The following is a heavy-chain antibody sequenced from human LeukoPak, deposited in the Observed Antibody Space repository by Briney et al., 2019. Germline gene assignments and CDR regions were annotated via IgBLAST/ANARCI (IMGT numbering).Heavy chain of an antibody. J-gene: IGHJ5*02. V-gene: IGHV3-33*08. D-gene: IGHD1/OR15-1a*01. CDR1: GFTFSSYD. CDR2: IWHDGNRK. CDR3: TRAAGITGTSRDNWFDP. Sequence: GGSLRLSCAASGFTFSSYDMHWVRRAPGKGLEWVASIWHDGNRKYHADSVEGRFTISRDNSKNTMYVQMNSLRADDTAVYYCTRAAGITGTSRDNWFDPWGQGTLVIVSS.